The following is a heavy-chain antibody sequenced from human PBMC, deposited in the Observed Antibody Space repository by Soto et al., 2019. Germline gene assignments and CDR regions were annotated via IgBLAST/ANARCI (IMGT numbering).Heavy chain of an antibody. V-gene: IGHV3-23*01. Sequence: PGGSLRLSCAASGFTFSSYAMSWVRQAPGKGLEWVSAISGSGGSTYYADSVKGRFTISRDNSKNTLYLQMNSLRAEDTAVYYCAKDAEPTYYDSSGYLVYWGQGTLVTVSS. CDR1: GFTFSSYA. CDR3: AKDAEPTYYDSSGYLVY. D-gene: IGHD3-22*01. J-gene: IGHJ4*02. CDR2: ISGSGGST.